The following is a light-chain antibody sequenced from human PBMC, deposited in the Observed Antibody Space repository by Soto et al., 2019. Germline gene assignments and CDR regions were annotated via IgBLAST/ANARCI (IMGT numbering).Light chain of an antibody. CDR3: RCYGTSMNGGV. CDR2: ADH. J-gene: IGLJ3*02. CDR1: RSNIGADLD. Sequence: QSVLTQPPSVPGARGQRVTISCTGSRSNIGADLDVHWYQQLPGTAPKLLIRADHNRPSGGPARFSGSKAGTSASLTITGLRAEDEADYYCRCYGTSMNGGVFGGGTKVTVL. V-gene: IGLV1-40*01.